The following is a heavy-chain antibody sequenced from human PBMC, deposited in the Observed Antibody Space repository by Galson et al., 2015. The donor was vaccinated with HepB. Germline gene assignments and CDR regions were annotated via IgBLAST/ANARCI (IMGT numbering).Heavy chain of an antibody. CDR3: ATEYSGSYYDAFDI. Sequence: LVKVSCKVSGYTLTELSMHWVRQAPGKGLEWMGGFDPEDGETIYAQKFQGRVTMTEDTSTDTAYVELSSLRSEDTAVYYCATEYSGSYYDAFDIWGQGTMVTVSS. CDR2: FDPEDGET. V-gene: IGHV1-24*01. CDR1: GYTLTELS. J-gene: IGHJ3*02. D-gene: IGHD1-26*01.